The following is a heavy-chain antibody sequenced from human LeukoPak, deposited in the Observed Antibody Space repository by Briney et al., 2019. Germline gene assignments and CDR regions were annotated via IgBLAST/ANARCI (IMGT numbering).Heavy chain of an antibody. CDR1: GFTFSSYA. Sequence: GGSLRLSCAASGFTFSSYAMNWVRQAPGKGLGWVSAINGRGDNTYYADSVKGRFTISRDNSKSTLFLQMNSLRAEDTAIYYCAKDRVSLGFNLFDPWGQGTLVTVSS. D-gene: IGHD2/OR15-2a*01. V-gene: IGHV3-23*01. J-gene: IGHJ5*02. CDR3: AKDRVSLGFNLFDP. CDR2: INGRGDNT.